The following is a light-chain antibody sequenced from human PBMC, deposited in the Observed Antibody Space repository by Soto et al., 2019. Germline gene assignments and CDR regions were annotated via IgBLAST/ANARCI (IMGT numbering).Light chain of an antibody. CDR1: SSNIGNDY. J-gene: IGLJ2*01. CDR2: NND. Sequence: QSVLTQPPSVSAAPGEKVSISCSGSSSNIGNDYVSWYQQLPATAPNLLIYNNDKRPSGIPDRFSGYTSGTSATLGITVLHTGDEAYYRCASWDDRMSSFIFGGGTKLTVL. CDR3: ASWDDRMSSFI. V-gene: IGLV1-51*01.